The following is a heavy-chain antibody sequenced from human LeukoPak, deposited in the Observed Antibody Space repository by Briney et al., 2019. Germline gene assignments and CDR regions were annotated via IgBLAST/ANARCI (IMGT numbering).Heavy chain of an antibody. V-gene: IGHV3-15*01. Sequence: GGSLRLSRAASGFTFSNAWMSWVRQAPGKGLEWVGRIKSKTDGGTTDYAAPVKGRFTISRDDSKNTLYLQMNSLKTEDTAVYYCTTVRADYDSGGYEEYFQHWGQGTLVTVSS. CDR2: IKSKTDGGTT. CDR3: TTVRADYDSGGYEEYFQH. J-gene: IGHJ1*01. CDR1: GFTFSNAW. D-gene: IGHD3-22*01.